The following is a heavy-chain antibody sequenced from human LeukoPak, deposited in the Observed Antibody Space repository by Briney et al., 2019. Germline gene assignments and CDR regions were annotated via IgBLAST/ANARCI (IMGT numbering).Heavy chain of an antibody. CDR1: GFTFSNYW. J-gene: IGHJ3*02. D-gene: IGHD5-12*01. CDR3: AKARDFGYSGYDEGDDAFDI. V-gene: IGHV3-7*01. CDR2: IKGDGSEK. Sequence: GGSLRLSCAASGFTFSNYWMTWVRQAPGKGLEWVGNIKGDGSEKYYVVSVKGRFTISRDNTKNSLYLQMNSLRAEDTAVYYCAKARDFGYSGYDEGDDAFDIWGQGTMVTVSS.